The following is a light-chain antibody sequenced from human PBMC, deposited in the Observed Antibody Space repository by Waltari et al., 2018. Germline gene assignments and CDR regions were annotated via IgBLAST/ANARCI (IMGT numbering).Light chain of an antibody. Sequence: QSVLTPPPSMSRVAGKRVTILCTGSISNIGAAYDLHWYQQLPGTASKLPIYGNSNRPSGVPDRFSGSKSGTSASLAITGLQAEDEADYYCQSYDSSLSGYVFGGGTKLTVL. J-gene: IGLJ3*02. CDR1: ISNIGAAYD. CDR3: QSYDSSLSGYV. V-gene: IGLV1-40*01. CDR2: GNS.